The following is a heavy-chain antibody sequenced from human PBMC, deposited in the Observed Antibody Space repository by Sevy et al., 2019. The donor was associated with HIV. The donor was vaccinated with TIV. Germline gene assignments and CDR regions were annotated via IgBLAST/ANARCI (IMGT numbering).Heavy chain of an antibody. J-gene: IGHJ4*02. V-gene: IGHV4-39*02. CDR2: VTYTGVT. Sequence: SETLSLTCTVSGDSISSGTYDWDWARQPPGKGLEWIGSVTYTGVTYYNPALKSRVIISVDTSKKHFSLHLISVTAADTAAYFCSRRRVHFDYSDSWCQGILVTVSS. CDR1: GDSISSGTYD. CDR3: SRRRVHFDYSDS.